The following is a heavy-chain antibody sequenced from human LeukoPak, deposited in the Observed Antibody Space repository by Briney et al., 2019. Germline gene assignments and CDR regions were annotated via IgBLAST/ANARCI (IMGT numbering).Heavy chain of an antibody. J-gene: IGHJ4*02. CDR3: ARRKGFGEGYFDS. V-gene: IGHV4-39*01. D-gene: IGHD3-10*01. CDR1: GFTFSSYA. CDR2: IYYSRST. Sequence: PGGSLRLSCAASGFTFSSYAMSWIRQPPGKGLESIGSIYYSRSTYYSPSLKSRVTISVDTSKNQFSLKLTSVTAADTAVYYCARRKGFGEGYFDSWGQGTLVTVSS.